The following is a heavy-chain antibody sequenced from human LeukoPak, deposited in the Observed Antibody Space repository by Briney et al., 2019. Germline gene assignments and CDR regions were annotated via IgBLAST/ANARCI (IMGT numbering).Heavy chain of an antibody. CDR3: VTGYYEPFDN. Sequence: SETLSLTCNVFGASLSDYYWGWIRQSPAKGLEWLGYISDTGKTDYNPSLNSRGTLSLDTSKNQFSLRLASVTAADTAVYYCVTGYYEPFDNWGQGTLVTVSS. D-gene: IGHD3-3*01. CDR2: ISDTGKT. CDR1: GASLSDYY. V-gene: IGHV4-59*01. J-gene: IGHJ4*02.